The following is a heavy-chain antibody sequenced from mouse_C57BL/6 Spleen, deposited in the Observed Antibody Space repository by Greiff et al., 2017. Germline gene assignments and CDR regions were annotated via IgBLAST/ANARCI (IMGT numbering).Heavy chain of an antibody. V-gene: IGHV3-6*01. CDR2: ISYDGSN. J-gene: IGHJ2*01. CDR1: GYSITSGYY. Sequence: EVQVVESGPGLVKPSQSLSLTCSVTGYSITSGYYWNWIRQFPGNKLEWMGYISYDGSNNYNPSLKNRISITRDTSKNQFFLKLNSVTTEDTATYYCARDAYGNGVTFDYWGQGTTLTVSS. CDR3: ARDAYGNGVTFDY. D-gene: IGHD2-1*01.